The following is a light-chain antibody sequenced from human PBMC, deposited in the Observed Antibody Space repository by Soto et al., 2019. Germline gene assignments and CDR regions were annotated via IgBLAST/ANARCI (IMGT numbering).Light chain of an antibody. V-gene: IGKV3-20*01. CDR3: LQDRSYPYT. CDR2: GAS. Sequence: EIVLTQSPGTLSLSPGERATLSCRASQSVSSSYLAWYQQKPGQAPRLLIYGASSRATGIPDRFSGSGSGTDFTLTISRLEPEDFATYYCLQDRSYPYTFGQGTTLEIK. CDR1: QSVSSSY. J-gene: IGKJ2*01.